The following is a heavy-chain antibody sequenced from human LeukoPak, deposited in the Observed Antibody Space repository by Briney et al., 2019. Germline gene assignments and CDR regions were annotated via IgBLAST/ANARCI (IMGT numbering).Heavy chain of an antibody. J-gene: IGHJ4*02. Sequence: SETLSLTCNVSGVSISSFYWSWIRQPPGKGLEWIGYIFYTGSANYNPSLKRRVTISVDTSKNQFSLKLRSVTAADTAVYYCARVTAYTGYYFDYWGQGALVTVSS. CDR3: ARVTAYTGYYFDY. V-gene: IGHV4-59*01. D-gene: IGHD5-18*01. CDR2: IFYTGSA. CDR1: GVSISSFY.